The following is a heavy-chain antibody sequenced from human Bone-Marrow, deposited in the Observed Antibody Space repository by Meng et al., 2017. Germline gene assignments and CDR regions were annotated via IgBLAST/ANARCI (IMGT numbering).Heavy chain of an antibody. CDR2: IYYSGTT. CDR1: GGSISSGGYY. D-gene: IGHD3-16*01. V-gene: IGHV4-31*01. CDR3: ARDIRQGGNIWFDP. Sequence: VPLQESGPGLVKPSQTLSLTCPVSGGSISSGGYYWSWIRQHPGKGLEWIGYIYYSGTTYYNPSLSSLVTISVDTSKNQFSLNLSSVTAADTAVYYCARDIRQGGNIWFDPWGQGTLVTVSS. J-gene: IGHJ5*02.